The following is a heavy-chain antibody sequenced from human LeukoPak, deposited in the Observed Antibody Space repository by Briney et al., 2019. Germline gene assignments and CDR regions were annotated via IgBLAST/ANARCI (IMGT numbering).Heavy chain of an antibody. V-gene: IGHV4-34*01. CDR3: ARAVLATKSEHWFDS. CDR1: GGFFSGYY. CDR2: INHSGST. J-gene: IGHJ5*01. D-gene: IGHD2-8*01. Sequence: SETLSLTCGVYGGFFSGYYWSWIRQPPGEGVEWIGEINHSGSTNYTPSLKTRVTISVDTSKNQFSLKPSSVTAADTAAYHCARAVLATKSEHWFDSWGQGTLVTVSS.